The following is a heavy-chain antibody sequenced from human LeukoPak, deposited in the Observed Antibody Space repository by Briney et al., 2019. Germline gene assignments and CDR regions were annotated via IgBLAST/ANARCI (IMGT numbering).Heavy chain of an antibody. Sequence: GGSLRLSCAASGFTFDHYAMHWVRQAPGKGLEWVSLISGDGGSTYYADSVKGRFTISRDNSKNSLYLQMNSLRTEDTALYYCAKDIRYYYDSSGYYYDYWGQGTLVTVSS. CDR1: GFTFDHYA. CDR3: AKDIRYYYDSSGYYYDY. CDR2: ISGDGGST. D-gene: IGHD3-22*01. V-gene: IGHV3-43*02. J-gene: IGHJ4*02.